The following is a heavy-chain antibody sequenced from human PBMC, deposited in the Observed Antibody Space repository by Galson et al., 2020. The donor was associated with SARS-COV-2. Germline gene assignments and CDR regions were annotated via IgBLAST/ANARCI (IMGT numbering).Heavy chain of an antibody. CDR3: ARIAVAGMSFDY. V-gene: IGHV4-38-2*01. CDR2: IYHSGST. J-gene: IGHJ4*02. Sequence: SETLSLTCAVSGYSISSGYYWGWIRQPPGKGLEWIGSIYHSGSTYYNPSLKSRVTISVDTSKNQFSLKLSSVTAADTAVYYCARIAVAGMSFDYWGQGTLVTVSS. D-gene: IGHD6-19*01. CDR1: GYSISSGYY.